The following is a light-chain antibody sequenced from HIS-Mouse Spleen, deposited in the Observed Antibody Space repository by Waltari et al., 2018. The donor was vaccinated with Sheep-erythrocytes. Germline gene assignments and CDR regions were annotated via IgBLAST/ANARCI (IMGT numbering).Light chain of an antibody. Sequence: SYELTQPPSVSVSPGQTARITCSGDALPKKHAHWYQQKSGQAPVLVIYEDSKRPSGIPERFSGSSSGTMATLTISGAQVEDDADYYCYSTDSSGNHWVFGGGTKLTVL. V-gene: IGLV3-10*01. J-gene: IGLJ3*02. CDR2: EDS. CDR1: ALPKKH. CDR3: YSTDSSGNHWV.